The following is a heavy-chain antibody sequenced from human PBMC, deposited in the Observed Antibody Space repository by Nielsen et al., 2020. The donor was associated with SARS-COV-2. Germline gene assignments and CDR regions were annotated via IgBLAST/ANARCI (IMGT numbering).Heavy chain of an antibody. Sequence: GESLKISCAASGFTFSSYAMSWVRQAPGKGLEWVSAISGSGGSTYYADSVKGRFTISRDNSKNTLYLQMNSLRAEDTAVHYCAKDGRGGSYYRDYYGMDVWGQGTTVTVSS. V-gene: IGHV3-23*01. D-gene: IGHD1-26*01. J-gene: IGHJ6*02. CDR1: GFTFSSYA. CDR2: ISGSGGST. CDR3: AKDGRGGSYYRDYYGMDV.